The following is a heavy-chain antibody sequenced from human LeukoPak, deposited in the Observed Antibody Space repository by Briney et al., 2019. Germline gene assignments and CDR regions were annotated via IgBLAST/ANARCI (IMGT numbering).Heavy chain of an antibody. Sequence: GGSLRLSCAASGFTFSGSAMHWVRQASGKGLEWVGRIRSKANSYATAYAASVKGRFTISRDDSKNTAYLQMNSLKTEDTAVYYCAREGYSYGAFDYWGQGTLVTVSS. CDR2: IRSKANSYAT. V-gene: IGHV3-73*01. D-gene: IGHD5-18*01. CDR1: GFTFSGSA. J-gene: IGHJ4*02. CDR3: AREGYSYGAFDY.